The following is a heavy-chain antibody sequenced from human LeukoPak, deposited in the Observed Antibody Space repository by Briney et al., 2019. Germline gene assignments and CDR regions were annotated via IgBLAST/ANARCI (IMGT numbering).Heavy chain of an antibody. Sequence: PGGSLRLSCAASGFTFSSYAMHWVRQAPGKGVEWVAVISYDGSNKYYADSVKGRFTISRDNSKNTLYLQMNSLRAEDTAVYYCARDGGNSGFDYWGQGTLVTVSS. J-gene: IGHJ4*02. CDR3: ARDGGNSGFDY. V-gene: IGHV3-30-3*01. CDR1: GFTFSSYA. CDR2: ISYDGSNK. D-gene: IGHD4-23*01.